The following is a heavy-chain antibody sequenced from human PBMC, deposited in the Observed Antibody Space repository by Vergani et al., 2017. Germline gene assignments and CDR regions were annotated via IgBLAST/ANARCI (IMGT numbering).Heavy chain of an antibody. J-gene: IGHJ4*02. CDR2: ISSSSSYI. CDR1: GFTFSSYS. Sequence: ELQLVESGGGLVKPGVSLRLSCAASGFTFSSYSMNWVRQAPGKGLEWVSSISSSSSYIYYADSVKGQFTISRDNDKNSLYLQMNSLRAEDTAVYYCARDDYGGRGFDYYVDYWGQGTLVTVSS. V-gene: IGHV3-21*01. CDR3: ARDDYGGRGFDYYVDY. D-gene: IGHD3-16*01.